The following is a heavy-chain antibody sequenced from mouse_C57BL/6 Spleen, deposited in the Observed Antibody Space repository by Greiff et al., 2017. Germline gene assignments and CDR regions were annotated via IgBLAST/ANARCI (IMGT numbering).Heavy chain of an antibody. D-gene: IGHD2-1*01. CDR1: GYTFTDYY. CDR2: INPYNGGT. Sequence: EVKLQESGPVLVKPGASVKMSCKASGYTFTDYYMNWVKQSHGKSLEWIGVINPYNGGTSYNQKFKGKATLTVDKSSSTAYMELNSLTSEDSAVYYCARRIYYGNPGYFDVWGTGTTVTVSS. J-gene: IGHJ1*03. V-gene: IGHV1-19*01. CDR3: ARRIYYGNPGYFDV.